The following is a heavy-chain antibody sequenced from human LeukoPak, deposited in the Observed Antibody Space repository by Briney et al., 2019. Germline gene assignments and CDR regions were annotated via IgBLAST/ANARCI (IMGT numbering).Heavy chain of an antibody. CDR2: ISSSDSTI. V-gene: IGHV3-48*03. Sequence: GGSLRLSCAASGFTFSSYEMHWVRQAPGKGLEWVSYISSSDSTIYYADSVKGRFTISRDNAKNSLYLQMNSLRAEDTAVYYCARASSSWYYFDYWGQGTLVTVSS. J-gene: IGHJ4*02. CDR1: GFTFSSYE. CDR3: ARASSSWYYFDY. D-gene: IGHD6-13*01.